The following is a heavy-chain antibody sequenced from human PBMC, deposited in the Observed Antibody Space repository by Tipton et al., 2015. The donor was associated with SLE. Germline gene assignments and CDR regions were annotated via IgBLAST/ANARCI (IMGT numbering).Heavy chain of an antibody. CDR2: IYYSGST. CDR1: GGSISSSTYY. V-gene: IGHV4-39*07. Sequence: TLSLTCTVSGGSISSSTYYWGWIRQPPGKGLEWIGNIYYSGSTYYNPSLKSRVTISVDTSKNQFSLKLSSVTAAATAVYYWARHTPPWDSYSYGMDVWGQGTTVPVPS. J-gene: IGHJ6*02. D-gene: IGHD3-16*01. CDR3: ARHTPPWDSYSYGMDV.